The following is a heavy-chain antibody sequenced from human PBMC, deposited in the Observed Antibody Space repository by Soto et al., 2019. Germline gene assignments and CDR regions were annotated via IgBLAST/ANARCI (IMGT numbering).Heavy chain of an antibody. CDR2: IYYSGST. J-gene: IGHJ4*02. CDR3: ARGLQVPAARQGFDY. V-gene: IGHV4-59*01. CDR1: GGSISSYY. Sequence: PSETLSLTCTVSGGSISSYYWSWIRQPPGKGLEWIGYIYYSGSTNYNPSLKSRVTISVDTSKNQFSLKLSSVTAADTAVYYRARGLQVPAARQGFDYWGQGTLVTVSS. D-gene: IGHD2-2*01.